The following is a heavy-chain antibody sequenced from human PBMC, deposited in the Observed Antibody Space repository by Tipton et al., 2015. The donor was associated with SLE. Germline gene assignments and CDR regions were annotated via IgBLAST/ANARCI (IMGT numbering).Heavy chain of an antibody. D-gene: IGHD3-10*01. Sequence: TLSLTCTVSGGSISSYYWSWIRQPPGKGLEWIGYIYYSGSTNYNPSLKSRVTISVDTSKNQFSLKLSSVTAADTAVYYCARERTGSGFDAFDIWGQGTMVTVSS. CDR2: IYYSGST. V-gene: IGHV4-59*01. CDR3: ARERTGSGFDAFDI. J-gene: IGHJ3*02. CDR1: GGSISSYY.